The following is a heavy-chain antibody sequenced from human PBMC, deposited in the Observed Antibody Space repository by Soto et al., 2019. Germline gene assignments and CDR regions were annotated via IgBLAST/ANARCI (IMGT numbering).Heavy chain of an antibody. D-gene: IGHD4-17*01. Sequence: SSVKVSCKASEGTFSKYGISWVRQAPGQGLEWMGGIIPMFAIANYAQKFQGRVTITADESTSTANMELSSLRSEDAAVYYCASAAPNTVPYGMDVWGQGTTVTVSS. CDR3: ASAAPNTVPYGMDV. CDR1: EGTFSKYG. CDR2: IIPMFAIA. J-gene: IGHJ6*02. V-gene: IGHV1-69*13.